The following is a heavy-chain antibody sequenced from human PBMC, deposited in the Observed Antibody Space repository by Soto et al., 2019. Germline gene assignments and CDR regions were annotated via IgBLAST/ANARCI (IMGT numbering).Heavy chain of an antibody. CDR1: GFIFSSYG. V-gene: IGHV3-23*01. D-gene: IGHD1-26*01. CDR2: VSGSGGST. J-gene: IGHJ4*02. CDR3: AKNIRAESGSYFDS. Sequence: QLLESGGGLVQPGGSLRLSCAASGFIFSSYGMSWVRQAPGKGLEWVSAVSGSGGSTYYADSVKGRFTISRDNSKNTLYLQMNSLRAEDTALYYCAKNIRAESGSYFDSWGQGILVTVSS.